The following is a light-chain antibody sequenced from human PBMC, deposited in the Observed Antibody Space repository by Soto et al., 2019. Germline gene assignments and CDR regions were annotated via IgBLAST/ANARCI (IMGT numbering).Light chain of an antibody. CDR2: EAS. CDR3: QQYKSNPWT. Sequence: IRMTQSPSTQSASVGDRITITCRASQSIGNWLAWYQQKPGRAPKFLMSEASSLESGVPSRFSGSGSGTEFTLTISGLQPDDFATYYCQQYKSNPWTFGQGTKVDI. J-gene: IGKJ1*01. V-gene: IGKV1-5*03. CDR1: QSIGNW.